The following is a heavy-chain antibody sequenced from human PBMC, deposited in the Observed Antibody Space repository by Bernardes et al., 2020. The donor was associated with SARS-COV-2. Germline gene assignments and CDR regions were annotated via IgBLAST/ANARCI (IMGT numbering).Heavy chain of an antibody. CDR2: IYPGDSET. CDR3: ARTTAASTADFFDS. V-gene: IGHV5-51*01. CDR1: GYTFTRHW. D-gene: IGHD6-25*01. J-gene: IGHJ5*01. Sequence: GASLKISCVGAGYTFTRHWVAWVRPIPGKGLEWMGIIYPGDSETKYSPSFQGQVTISADKSISAAYLHWSSLKASDTAMYYCARTTAASTADFFDSWGQGTLVTVSS.